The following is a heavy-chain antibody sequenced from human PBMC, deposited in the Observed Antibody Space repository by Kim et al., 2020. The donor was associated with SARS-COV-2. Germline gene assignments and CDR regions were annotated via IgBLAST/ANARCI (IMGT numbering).Heavy chain of an antibody. CDR2: IKEDGCAA. J-gene: IGHJ4*02. CDR1: GFIIRTYW. CDR3: MRDPETY. Sequence: GGSLRLSCVASGFIIRTYWMTWVRQPPGKGLEWVGNIKEDGCAAYYASFVKRRFTISRDYAKNPLHHQMNRLRAEDTVVYYSMRDPETYWGQGTLVIASS. V-gene: IGHV3-7*01.